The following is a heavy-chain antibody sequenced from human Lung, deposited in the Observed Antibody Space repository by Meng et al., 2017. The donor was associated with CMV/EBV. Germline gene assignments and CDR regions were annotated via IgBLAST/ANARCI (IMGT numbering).Heavy chain of an antibody. Sequence: SQTXSLTCAVYGGSFSGSYWHWIRQPPGMSLEWIGEIDDTGRTKYSPSLNSRVTMLLDTSKKQFSLKLSSVTAADTAVYYCARLTGTVYVHWFDSWGQGTLVTGSS. CDR2: IDDTGRT. J-gene: IGHJ5*01. V-gene: IGHV4-34*01. CDR3: ARLTGTVYVHWFDS. D-gene: IGHD1-7*01. CDR1: GGSFSGSY.